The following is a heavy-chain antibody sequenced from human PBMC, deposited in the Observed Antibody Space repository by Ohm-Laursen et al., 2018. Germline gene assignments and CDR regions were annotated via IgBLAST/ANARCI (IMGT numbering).Heavy chain of an antibody. CDR2: IYSSGST. CDR3: ARDRASSTEGYYFDY. Sequence: PSETLSLTCTVSGASISSEYWTWIRQPPGKGLEWIGYIYSSGSTNSNPSLKSRVTISIDTSRNQFSLKLSSVTAADTAVYYCARDRASSTEGYYFDYWGQGTLVTVSS. J-gene: IGHJ4*02. D-gene: IGHD1-1*01. CDR1: GASISSEY. V-gene: IGHV4-59*01.